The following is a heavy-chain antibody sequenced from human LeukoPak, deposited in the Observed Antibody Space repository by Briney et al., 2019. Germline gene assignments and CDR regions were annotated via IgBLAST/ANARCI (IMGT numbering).Heavy chain of an antibody. Sequence: GGSLRLSCAASGFTFSSYNMNWVRQAPGKGLEWVSYISSSSSTIYYADSVKGRFTISRDNAKNSLYLQMNSLRAEDTAVYYCAGAHPAYDYYMDGWGKGTTVTVSS. CDR1: GFTFSSYN. V-gene: IGHV3-48*04. J-gene: IGHJ6*03. CDR2: ISSSSSTI. CDR3: AGAHPAYDYYMDG. D-gene: IGHD2-2*01.